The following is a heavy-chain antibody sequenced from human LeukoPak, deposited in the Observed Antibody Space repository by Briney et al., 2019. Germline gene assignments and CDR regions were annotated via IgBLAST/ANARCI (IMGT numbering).Heavy chain of an antibody. J-gene: IGHJ4*02. D-gene: IGHD1-26*01. CDR3: ARGARRPNLGWVY. Sequence: SETLSLTCTVFGGSISSGAYFWGWIRQPPGKGLEWIGSIYYTKNTYYNPSLKSRVTISVDTSKNQFSLKLSSVTAADTAVYYCARGARRPNLGWVYWGQGTLVTVSS. V-gene: IGHV4-39*07. CDR2: IYYTKNT. CDR1: GGSISSGAYF.